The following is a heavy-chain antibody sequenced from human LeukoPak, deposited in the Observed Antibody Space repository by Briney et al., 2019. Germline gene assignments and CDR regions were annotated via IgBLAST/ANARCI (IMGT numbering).Heavy chain of an antibody. J-gene: IGHJ4*02. D-gene: IGHD4-23*01. CDR3: ARDLGYGGSLDY. Sequence: PGGSLRLSCAASGFTFSNYGMHWVRQAPGKGLEWVAVIWYDGSNKYYADSVKGRFTISRDNSKNTLYPQMNSLRAEDTAVYYCARDLGYGGSLDYWGQGTLVTVSS. CDR1: GFTFSNYG. CDR2: IWYDGSNK. V-gene: IGHV3-33*01.